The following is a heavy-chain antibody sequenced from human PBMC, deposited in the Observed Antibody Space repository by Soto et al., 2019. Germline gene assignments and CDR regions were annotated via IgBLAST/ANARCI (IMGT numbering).Heavy chain of an antibody. Sequence: PSEPLSLTCIVSCGSISSGGYYWSWIRQHPGKGLEWIGYINYSGNTYYNPSLKSRVTISVDTSKNQFSLKLSSVTAADTAVYFGASDWFRGLYSDTEAGLDAWSQGKLVTV. V-gene: IGHV4-31*03. CDR1: CGSISSGGYY. J-gene: IGHJ5*02. CDR2: INYSGNT. CDR3: ASDWFRGLYSDTEAGLDA. D-gene: IGHD3-16*01.